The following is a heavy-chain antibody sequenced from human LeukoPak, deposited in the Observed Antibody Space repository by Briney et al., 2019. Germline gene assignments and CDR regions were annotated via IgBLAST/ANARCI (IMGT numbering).Heavy chain of an antibody. CDR1: GFTFSTAT. CDR3: ARDLDYGVILQE. V-gene: IGHV3-30-3*01. D-gene: IGHD4-17*01. J-gene: IGHJ4*02. Sequence: PGGSLSLSCAASGFTFSTATSQGVRQAPGKGLEWVAIISYDGSKEYYAVSVKCRFTISRDNSKKTLYLQMDSLRGEDTAVYFCARDLDYGVILQEWGKGGLVTVSS. CDR2: ISYDGSKE.